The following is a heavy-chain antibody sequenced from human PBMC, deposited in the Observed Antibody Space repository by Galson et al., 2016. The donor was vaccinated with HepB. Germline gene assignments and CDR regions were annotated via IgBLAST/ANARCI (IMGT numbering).Heavy chain of an antibody. J-gene: IGHJ5*02. CDR2: ISGSGGST. D-gene: IGHD3-3*01. Sequence: SLRLSCAASGFTFSNYAMSWVRQAPGKGLEWVSAISGSGGSTYYADSVKGRFTISRDNSKNTLYLQMNSLRVEDTAVYYCAKDTRGGFYSRWFDPCGQGTLVTVSS. V-gene: IGHV3-23*01. CDR1: GFTFSNYA. CDR3: AKDTRGGFYSRWFDP.